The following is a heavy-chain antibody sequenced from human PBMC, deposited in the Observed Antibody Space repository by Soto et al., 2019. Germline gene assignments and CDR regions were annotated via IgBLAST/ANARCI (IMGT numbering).Heavy chain of an antibody. CDR1: GFTFTSNW. CDR2: INSDGTTT. Sequence: EVQLVESGGGLVQPGGSLRLSCAASGFTFTSNWMHWVRQAPGKGLVWVSRINSDGTTTTYADSVKGRFTISRDNAKNSLYLQVNSLVGEDTAVYYFARGGATGAGIYHFEIWGQGTLVTVSS. V-gene: IGHV3-74*01. J-gene: IGHJ4*02. CDR3: ARGGATGAGIYHFEI. D-gene: IGHD3-10*01.